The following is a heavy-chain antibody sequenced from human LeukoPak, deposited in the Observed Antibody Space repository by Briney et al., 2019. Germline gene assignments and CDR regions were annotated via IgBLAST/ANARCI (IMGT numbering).Heavy chain of an antibody. Sequence: PGGSLRLSCAASGFTFSSYGMHWVRQAPGKGLEWVAFIRYDGSNKYYADSVKGRFTISRDNSKNTLYLQMNSLRAEDTAVYYCAKPFTIFGVVTAFDIWGQGTMVTVSS. J-gene: IGHJ3*02. V-gene: IGHV3-30*02. D-gene: IGHD3-3*01. CDR1: GFTFSSYG. CDR3: AKPFTIFGVVTAFDI. CDR2: IRYDGSNK.